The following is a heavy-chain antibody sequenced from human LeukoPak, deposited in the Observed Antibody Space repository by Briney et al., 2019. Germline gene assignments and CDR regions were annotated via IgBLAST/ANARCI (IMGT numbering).Heavy chain of an antibody. CDR3: ARRFCSGTRCYSNWFDP. D-gene: IGHD2-15*01. J-gene: IGHJ5*02. V-gene: IGHV1-46*01. Sequence: ASVKVSCKASGYAFTSFFIHWVRRAPGQGLEWMGIINPSSGSTGYAQKFQGRVTVTRDTSTSTVYMELSSLRSDDTAIYYCARRFCSGTRCYSNWFDPWGQGTLVTVSS. CDR1: GYAFTSFF. CDR2: INPSSGST.